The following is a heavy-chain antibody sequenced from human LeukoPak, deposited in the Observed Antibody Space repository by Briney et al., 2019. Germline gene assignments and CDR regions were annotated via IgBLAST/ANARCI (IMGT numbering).Heavy chain of an antibody. CDR3: ARVRLASYYSNYYYYGMDV. CDR1: GYTFTGYY. CDR2: INPNSGGT. J-gene: IGHJ6*02. D-gene: IGHD1-26*01. V-gene: IGHV1-2*02. Sequence: ASVKVSCKASGYTFTGYYMHWVRQAPGQGLEWMGWINPNSGGTNYAQKFQGRVTMTRDTSISTAYMELSRLRSDDTAVYYCARVRLASYYSNYYYYGMDVWGQGTTVTLSS.